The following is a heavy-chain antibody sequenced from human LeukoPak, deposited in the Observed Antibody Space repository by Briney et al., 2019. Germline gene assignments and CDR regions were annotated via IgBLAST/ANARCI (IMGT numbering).Heavy chain of an antibody. J-gene: IGHJ4*02. V-gene: IGHV3-21*01. Sequence: GGSLRLSCAASGFSSGSYRMNWVRQAPGKGLEWVSSVSGSGDYMYYADSVKGRFTISRDNAKNSLYLQMNSLRAEDTAVYYCARGIVGATSFLDYWGQGTLVTVSS. CDR1: GFSSGSYR. D-gene: IGHD1-26*01. CDR2: VSGSGDYM. CDR3: ARGIVGATSFLDY.